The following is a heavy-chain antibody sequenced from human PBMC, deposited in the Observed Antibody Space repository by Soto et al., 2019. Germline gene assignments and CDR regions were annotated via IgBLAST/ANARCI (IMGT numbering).Heavy chain of an antibody. CDR3: ARGAGYYDSSGYYYGLDY. D-gene: IGHD3-22*01. J-gene: IGHJ4*02. CDR1: GGSISTMDW. V-gene: IGHV4-4*02. Sequence: SETLSLTCAVSGGSISTMDWWTWVRQPPGKGLQWIGEIYHTGITNYNPSLQSRVTISVDTSKNQFSLKLSSVTAADTAVYYCARGAGYYDSSGYYYGLDYWGQGTQVTVSS. CDR2: IYHTGIT.